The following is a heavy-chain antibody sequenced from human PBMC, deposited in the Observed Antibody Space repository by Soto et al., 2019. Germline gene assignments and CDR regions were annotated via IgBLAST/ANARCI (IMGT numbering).Heavy chain of an antibody. CDR1: GFTFSSYA. D-gene: IGHD2-21*02. J-gene: IGHJ1*01. CDR3: ARDRSYCGGDCLVEYFQH. Sequence: QVQLVESGGGVVQPGRSLRLSCAASGFTFSSYAMHWVRQAPGKGLEWVAVISYDGSNKYYADSVKGRFTISRDNSKNPLYLQMNSLRAEDTAVYYCARDRSYCGGDCLVEYFQHWGQGTLVTVSS. V-gene: IGHV3-30-3*01. CDR2: ISYDGSNK.